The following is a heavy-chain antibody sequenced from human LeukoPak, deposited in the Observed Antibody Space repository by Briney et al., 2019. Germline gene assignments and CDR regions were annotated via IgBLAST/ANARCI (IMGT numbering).Heavy chain of an antibody. D-gene: IGHD3-22*01. J-gene: IGHJ4*02. CDR2: IKTDGSTT. CDR3: ARDGLGSYDSSGYYPFDY. Sequence: GGSLRLSCAASGFTFSSYWMHWVRQASGKGLVWVSRIKTDGSTTNYADSVKGRFTISRDNAKNSLYLQMNSLRAEDTAVYYCARDGLGSYDSSGYYPFDYWGQGTLVTVSS. CDR1: GFTFSSYW. V-gene: IGHV3-74*01.